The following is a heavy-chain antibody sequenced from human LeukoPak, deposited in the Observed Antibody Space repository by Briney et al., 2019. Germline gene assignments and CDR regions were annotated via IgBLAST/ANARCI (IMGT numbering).Heavy chain of an antibody. V-gene: IGHV4-31*03. CDR1: GVSVSDGRYY. J-gene: IGHJ3*02. Sequence: SQTLSLTCNVSGVSVSDGRYYWTWIRQHPAKGLEWIGYKYYTGSAKYNPSLKSRLTISVDTSKNQFSLQLSSVTAADTATYYCATPYCSSISCLDVFNMWGQGTRVTVSS. D-gene: IGHD2-2*01. CDR2: KYYTGSA. CDR3: ATPYCSSISCLDVFNM.